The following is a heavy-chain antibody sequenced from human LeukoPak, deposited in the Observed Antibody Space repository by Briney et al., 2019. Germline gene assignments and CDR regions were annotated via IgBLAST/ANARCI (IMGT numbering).Heavy chain of an antibody. CDR2: ISGSDGST. CDR1: GFTFSRYA. V-gene: IGHV3-23*01. Sequence: GGSLRLSCAASGFTFSRYAMSWVRQTPEKGLEWVSVISGSDGSTYYADSVRGRFTISRDDSGNTLFLQMNSLRAEDTAVYYCARQVSCDTTTCYAGIPPDYWGQGTLVTVSS. J-gene: IGHJ4*02. D-gene: IGHD2-2*01. CDR3: ARQVSCDTTTCYAGIPPDY.